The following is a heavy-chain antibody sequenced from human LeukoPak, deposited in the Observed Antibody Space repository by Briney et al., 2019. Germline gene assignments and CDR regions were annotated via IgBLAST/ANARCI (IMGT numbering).Heavy chain of an antibody. CDR2: ISGSGGST. Sequence: GGSLRLSCAASGFTFSSYAMSWVRQAPGKGLEWVSAISGSGGSTYYADSVKGRFTISRDNSKNTLYLQMNSLRAEDTAVYYCTTMDPARIWFGDYWGQGTLVTVSS. J-gene: IGHJ4*02. D-gene: IGHD3-10*01. V-gene: IGHV3-23*01. CDR1: GFTFSSYA. CDR3: TTMDPARIWFGDY.